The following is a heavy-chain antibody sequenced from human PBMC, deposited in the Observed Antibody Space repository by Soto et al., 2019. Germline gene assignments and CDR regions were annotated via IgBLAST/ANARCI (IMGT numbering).Heavy chain of an antibody. V-gene: IGHV1-3*05. CDR2: INAGNGNT. Sequence: QVQLVQSGAEEKKPGAAVKVSCKASGYTFTSYAMHWVRQAPGQRLEWMGWINAGNGNTKYSQKFQGRVTITRDTSASTAYMELSSLRSEDTAVYYCARAVAVPADFDYWGQGTLVTVSS. J-gene: IGHJ4*02. CDR1: GYTFTSYA. D-gene: IGHD6-19*01. CDR3: ARAVAVPADFDY.